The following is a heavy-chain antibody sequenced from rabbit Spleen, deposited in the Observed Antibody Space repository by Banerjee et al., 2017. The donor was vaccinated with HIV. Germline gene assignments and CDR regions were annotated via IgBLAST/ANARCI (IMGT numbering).Heavy chain of an antibody. Sequence: QQQLEESGGGLVKPGGTLTLTCKASGIDFSSDSYMCWVRPAQGKGMEWIACINIGSGDCTYYASGGKGRFTISKTSSTTVTVQLNRLTVADTDTYFCSWDTGISVSTYGMDLWGPGTLVTVS. D-gene: IGHD1-1*01. V-gene: IGHV1S45*01. CDR2: INIGSGDCT. CDR3: SWDTGISVSTYGMDL. J-gene: IGHJ6*01. CDR1: GIDFSSDSY.